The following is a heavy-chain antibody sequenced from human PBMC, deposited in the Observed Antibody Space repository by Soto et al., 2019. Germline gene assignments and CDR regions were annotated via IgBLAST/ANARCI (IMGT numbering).Heavy chain of an antibody. CDR2: SSRSGSTI. Sequence: EVQLVESGGGVVQPGGSLRLSCAASGCSFSDYEMNWVRQAPGKGLEWVSYSSRSGSTIEYADSVKGRFTISRDYAKTSLYLQMNSLRVEDTAVYYCAIGYYSKKFDYWGQGTLVTVSS. D-gene: IGHD3-22*01. CDR3: AIGYYSKKFDY. J-gene: IGHJ4*02. V-gene: IGHV3-48*03. CDR1: GCSFSDYE.